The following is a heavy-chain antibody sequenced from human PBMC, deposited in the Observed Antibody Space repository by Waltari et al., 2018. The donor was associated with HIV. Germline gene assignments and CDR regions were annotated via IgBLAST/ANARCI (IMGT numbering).Heavy chain of an antibody. D-gene: IGHD3-3*01. V-gene: IGHV1-18*01. J-gene: IGHJ4*02. CDR3: ARVGRGDQYDFWSASMTGGGDY. CDR1: GYTFTSYG. CDR2: NRANKDNT. Sequence: QVQLVQSGSEVKKPGASVKVSCKTSGYTFTSYGISWVRQAPGQGLDWVGWNRANKDNTHFAKKDQDRVTMTTDMSTSTAYMQLRSLRSDDTAVYYCARVGRGDQYDFWSASMTGGGDYWGQGTLVTVSS.